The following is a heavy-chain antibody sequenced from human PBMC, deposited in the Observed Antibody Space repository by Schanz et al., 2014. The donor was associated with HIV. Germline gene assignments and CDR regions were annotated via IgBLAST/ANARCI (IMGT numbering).Heavy chain of an antibody. CDR2: IDHTGTT. V-gene: IGHV3-53*01. J-gene: IGHJ3*02. Sequence: DVQLVESGGGLIQPGGSLRLSCAASGFSATNYYISWVRQAPGKGLEWVSLIDHTGTTYYADSVKGRFTISRYISDNTVHAQISSLRADDTAVYYCARDRVGSSASYVNFDIWGQGTMVTVSS. CDR1: GFSATNYY. CDR3: ARDRVGSSASYVNFDI. D-gene: IGHD3-16*01.